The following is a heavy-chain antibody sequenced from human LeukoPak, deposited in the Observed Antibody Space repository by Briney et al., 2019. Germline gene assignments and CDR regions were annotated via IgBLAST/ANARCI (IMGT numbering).Heavy chain of an antibody. J-gene: IGHJ6*04. V-gene: IGHV3-48*03. Sequence: GGSLRLSCGASGFTFSSYEMNLGRQAPGKGLEWVSYISSSGSTIYYADSVKGRFTISRDNAKNSLYLQMNSLRAEDTAVYYCAELGITMIGGVWGKGTTVTISS. CDR2: ISSSGSTI. CDR1: GFTFSSYE. D-gene: IGHD3-10*02. CDR3: AELGITMIGGV.